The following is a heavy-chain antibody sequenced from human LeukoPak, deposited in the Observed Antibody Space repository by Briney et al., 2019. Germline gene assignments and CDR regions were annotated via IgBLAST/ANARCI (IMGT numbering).Heavy chain of an antibody. V-gene: IGHV3-74*01. J-gene: IGHJ4*02. D-gene: IGHD3-22*01. CDR2: INSDGSST. CDR1: GFTFSSYW. CDR3: AKDFSRYDSSGYYRN. Sequence: PGGSLRLSCAASGFTFSSYWMHWVRQAPGKGLVWVSRINSDGSSTSYADSVKGRFTISRDNSKNTLYLQMNSLRAEDTAVYYCAKDFSRYDSSGYYRNWGQGTLVTVSS.